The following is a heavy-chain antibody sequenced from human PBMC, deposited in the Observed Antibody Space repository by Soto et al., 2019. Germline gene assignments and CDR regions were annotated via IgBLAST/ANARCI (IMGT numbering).Heavy chain of an antibody. V-gene: IGHV4-59*01. CDR2: IYYSGST. Sequence: SETLSLSCTVSGGSISSYYWSWIRQPPGKGLEWIGYIYYSGSTNYNPSLKSRVTISVDTSKNQFSLKLSSVTAADTAVYYCARGSPYLANFDYWGQGTLVTVSS. CDR3: ARGSPYLANFDY. J-gene: IGHJ4*02. D-gene: IGHD1-26*01. CDR1: GGSISSYY.